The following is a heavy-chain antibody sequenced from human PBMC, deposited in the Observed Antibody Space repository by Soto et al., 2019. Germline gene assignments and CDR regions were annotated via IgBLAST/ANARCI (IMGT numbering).Heavy chain of an antibody. CDR2: ISSTGSFM. V-gene: IGHV3-21*01. D-gene: IGHD1-7*01. J-gene: IGHJ4*02. CDR1: GFSFSSDC. CDR3: ARDPPTGTTLDGVDY. Sequence: EVQLVESGGGLVKPGGSLRLSCAASGFSFSSDCMGWVRQAPGKGLEWVSSISSTGSFMNYADSVKGRFTISRDNAKNSMSMQMSSLKDEDTAVYYWARDPPTGTTLDGVDYWGQGTLVTVSS.